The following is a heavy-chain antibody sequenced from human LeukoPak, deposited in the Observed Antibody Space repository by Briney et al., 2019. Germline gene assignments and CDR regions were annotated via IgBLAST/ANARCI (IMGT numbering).Heavy chain of an antibody. CDR2: IIPIFGTA. D-gene: IGHD6-19*01. CDR3: ARDTTVAGTNYYYMDV. J-gene: IGHJ6*03. CDR1: GGTFSSYA. V-gene: IGHV1-69*05. Sequence: SVKVSCKASGGTFSSYATSWVRQAPGQGLEWMGRIIPIFGTANYAQKFQGRVTITTDESTSTAYIELSSLRSEDTAVYYCARDTTVAGTNYYYMDVWGKGTTVTVSS.